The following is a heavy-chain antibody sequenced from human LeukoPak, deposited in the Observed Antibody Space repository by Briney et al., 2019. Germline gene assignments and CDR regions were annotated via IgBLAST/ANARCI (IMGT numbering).Heavy chain of an antibody. Sequence: PGGSLRLSCAASGFTFSSYWMHWVRQAPGKGLVWVSRIKSDGSNTNYADSVKGRFTISRDNAKNSLYLQMNSLRAEDTAVYYCAGDSYSSGWYDYWGQGTLVTVSS. CDR2: IKSDGSNT. J-gene: IGHJ4*02. D-gene: IGHD6-19*01. CDR1: GFTFSSYW. CDR3: AGDSYSSGWYDY. V-gene: IGHV3-74*01.